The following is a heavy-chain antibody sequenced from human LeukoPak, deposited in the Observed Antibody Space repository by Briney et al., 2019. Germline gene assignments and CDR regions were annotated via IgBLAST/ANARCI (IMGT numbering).Heavy chain of an antibody. V-gene: IGHV3-23*01. J-gene: IGHJ1*01. D-gene: IGHD3-22*01. Sequence: GGSLRLSCAASGFTFSSYAMSWVRQAPGKGLEWVSAISGSGGSTYYADSVKGRFTIPRDNSKNTLYLQMNSLRAEDTAVYYCAKDEDYYDSSGYYEYFQHWGQGTLVTVSS. CDR2: ISGSGGST. CDR1: GFTFSSYA. CDR3: AKDEDYYDSSGYYEYFQH.